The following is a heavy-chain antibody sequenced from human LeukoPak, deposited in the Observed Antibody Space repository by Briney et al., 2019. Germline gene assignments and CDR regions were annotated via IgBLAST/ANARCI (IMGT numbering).Heavy chain of an antibody. CDR3: ARDHGSSSEDY. D-gene: IGHD6-13*01. Sequence: SETLSLTCTVSGGSISSSSYYWGWIRQPPGKGLERIGSIYYSGSPYYNPSLKSRVTISVDTSKNQFSLKLNSVTAADTAVYYCARDHGSSSEDYWGQGTLVTVSS. V-gene: IGHV4-39*07. CDR2: IYYSGSP. J-gene: IGHJ4*02. CDR1: GGSISSSSYY.